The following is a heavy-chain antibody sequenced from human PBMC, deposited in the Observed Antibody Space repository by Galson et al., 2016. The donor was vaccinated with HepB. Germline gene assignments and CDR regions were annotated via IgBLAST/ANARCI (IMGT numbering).Heavy chain of an antibody. D-gene: IGHD1-1*01. CDR2: IHSGGGA. Sequence: SLRLSCAASGFTVSSNYMNWVRQPPGKGLEWVSFIHSGGGAYYTHSVKGRFTISTDNSKNTLYLQMNSLRAEDTAIYYGARGGPHNNYFDYWGQGTLVTVSS. CDR1: GFTVSSNY. J-gene: IGHJ4*02. V-gene: IGHV3-53*01. CDR3: ARGGPHNNYFDY.